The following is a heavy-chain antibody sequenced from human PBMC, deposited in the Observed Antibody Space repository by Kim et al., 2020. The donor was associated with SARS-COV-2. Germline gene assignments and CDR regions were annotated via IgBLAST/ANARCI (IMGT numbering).Heavy chain of an antibody. J-gene: IGHJ4*02. Sequence: YAETFQGRVTVTRDTSINTVYMDLVGLRSDDSAIYFCAREIPGDYGAFDYWGQGTLVTVSS. CDR3: AREIPGDYGAFDY. D-gene: IGHD4-17*01. V-gene: IGHV1-2*02.